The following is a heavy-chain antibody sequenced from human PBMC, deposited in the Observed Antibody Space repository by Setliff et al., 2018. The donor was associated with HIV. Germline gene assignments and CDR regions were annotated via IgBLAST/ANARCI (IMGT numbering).Heavy chain of an antibody. CDR1: GYSFTNYD. CDR2: MSPKSGYA. V-gene: IGHV1-8*01. Sequence: ASVKVSCKASGYSFTNYDINWVRQAPGHGLEWVGWMSPKSGYADYAQKFQGRVTMTRNTSINTVYMELSSLKSEDTAVYYCARDRSDIVGEVWLDPWGQGTLVTVSS. CDR3: ARDRSDIVGEVWLDP. J-gene: IGHJ5*02. D-gene: IGHD2-21*01.